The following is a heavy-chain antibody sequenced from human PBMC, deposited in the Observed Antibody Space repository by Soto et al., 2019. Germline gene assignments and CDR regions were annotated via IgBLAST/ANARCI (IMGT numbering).Heavy chain of an antibody. Sequence: SETLSLTCTVSGGSISSGGYYWSWIRQHPGKGLEWIGYIYYSGSTYYNPSLKSRVTISVDTSKNQFSLKLSSVTAADTAVYYCARELGTTYYFDYWGQGTLVTVSS. CDR1: GGSISSGGYY. D-gene: IGHD1-1*01. J-gene: IGHJ4*02. CDR2: IYYSGST. V-gene: IGHV4-31*03. CDR3: ARELGTTYYFDY.